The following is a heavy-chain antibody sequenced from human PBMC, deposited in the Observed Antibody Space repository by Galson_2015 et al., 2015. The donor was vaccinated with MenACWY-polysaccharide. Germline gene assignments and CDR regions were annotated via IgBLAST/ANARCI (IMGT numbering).Heavy chain of an antibody. CDR1: GFTFSNAW. CDR3: TTRQVWVLIDI. D-gene: IGHD2-2*03. CDR2: IKSKTDGGTT. V-gene: IGHV3-15*01. Sequence: SLRLSCAASGFTFSNAWMSWVRQAPGKGLEWVGRIKSKTDGGTTDYAAPVKGRFTISRDDSKNTLYLQMNSLKTEDTAVYYCTTRQVWVLIDIWGQGTMVTVSS. J-gene: IGHJ3*02.